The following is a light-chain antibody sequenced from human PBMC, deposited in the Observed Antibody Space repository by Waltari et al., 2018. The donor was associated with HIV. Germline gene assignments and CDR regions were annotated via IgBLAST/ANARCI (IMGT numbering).Light chain of an antibody. J-gene: IGLJ3*02. CDR2: KDS. CDR1: ALPKQY. V-gene: IGLV3-25*03. Sequence: SYGLTQPPSVSVSPGQTATITCSGDALPKQYVYWYQQKPGQAPVMVIYKDSERPSGIPERFSGSSSATTVTLTISGVQAEDEADYYCQSSDISGNYWVFGGGTKLTVL. CDR3: QSSDISGNYWV.